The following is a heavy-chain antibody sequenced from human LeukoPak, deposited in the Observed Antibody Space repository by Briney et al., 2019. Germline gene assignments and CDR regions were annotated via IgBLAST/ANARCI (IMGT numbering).Heavy chain of an antibody. Sequence: GGSLRLSCAASGFTFSSYAMSWVRQAPGKGLEWVSSISSSSSYIYYADSVKGRFTISRDNAKNSLYLQMNSLRAEDTAVYYCARGGYCSSTSCDGMDVWGQGTTVTVCS. V-gene: IGHV3-21*01. CDR3: ARGGYCSSTSCDGMDV. D-gene: IGHD2-2*01. CDR2: ISSSSSYI. J-gene: IGHJ6*02. CDR1: GFTFSSYA.